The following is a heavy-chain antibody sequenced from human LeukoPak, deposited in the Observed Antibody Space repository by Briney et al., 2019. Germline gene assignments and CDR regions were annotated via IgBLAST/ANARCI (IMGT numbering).Heavy chain of an antibody. Sequence: PSETLSLTCAVYGGSFSGSNWSWIRRPPGKGLEWIGEIYNSGSTIYNPSLKSRVTISVDTSKNQFSLKLSSVTAADTAVYYCARLTHYGSGSDTHYYYGMDVWGQGTTVTVSS. CDR1: GGSFSGSN. CDR2: IYNSGST. CDR3: ARLTHYGSGSDTHYYYGMDV. D-gene: IGHD3-10*01. J-gene: IGHJ6*02. V-gene: IGHV4-34*01.